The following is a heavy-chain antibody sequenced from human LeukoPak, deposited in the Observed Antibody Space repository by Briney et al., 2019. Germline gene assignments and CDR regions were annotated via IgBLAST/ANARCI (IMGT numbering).Heavy chain of an antibody. Sequence: SETLSLTCAVYGGSFSGYYWSWIRQPPGKGLEWIGEINHSGSTNYNPSLKSRVTISVDTSKNQFSLKLSSVTAADTAVYYCERGRPHLSVTMVRGVISLDYWGQGTLVTVSS. D-gene: IGHD3-10*01. CDR2: INHSGST. CDR1: GGSFSGYY. V-gene: IGHV4-34*01. CDR3: ERGRPHLSVTMVRGVISLDY. J-gene: IGHJ4*02.